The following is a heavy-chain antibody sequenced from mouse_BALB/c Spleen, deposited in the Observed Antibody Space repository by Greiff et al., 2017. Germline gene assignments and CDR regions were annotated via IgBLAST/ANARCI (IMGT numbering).Heavy chain of an antibody. J-gene: IGHJ2*01. CDR2: IDPETGGT. CDR3: TSGNSDY. CDR1: GYTFTDYE. V-gene: IGHV1-15*01. D-gene: IGHD1-1*02. Sequence: VQLQQSGAELVRPGASVTLSCKASGYTFTDYEMHWVKQTPVHGLEWIGAIDPETGGTAYNQKFKGKATLTADKSSSTAYMELRSLTSEDSAVYYCTSGNSDYWGQGTTLTVSS.